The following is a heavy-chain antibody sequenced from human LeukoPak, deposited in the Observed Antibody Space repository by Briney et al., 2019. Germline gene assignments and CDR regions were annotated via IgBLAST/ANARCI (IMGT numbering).Heavy chain of an antibody. CDR3: TTDPGYCSSTSCYRLFDY. CDR2: IYSGGST. J-gene: IGHJ4*02. Sequence: GGSLRLSCAASGFTVSSNYMSWVRQAPGKGLEWVSVIYSGGSTYYADSVKGRFTISRDNSKNTLYLQMNSLRAEDTAVYYCTTDPGYCSSTSCYRLFDYWGQGTLVTVSS. CDR1: GFTVSSNY. D-gene: IGHD2-2*02. V-gene: IGHV3-53*01.